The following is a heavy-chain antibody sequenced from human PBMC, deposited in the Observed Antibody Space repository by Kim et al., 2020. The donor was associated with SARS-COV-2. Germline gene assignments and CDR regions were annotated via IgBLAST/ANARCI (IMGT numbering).Heavy chain of an antibody. CDR3: ARRDSNNYGRLY. CDR1: GYTFINYW. Sequence: GESLKISCKASGYTFINYWIGWVRQKPGKGPEWVGIIYPGDSDITYSPSFQGQVTISADKSISTAYLQWTSLKASDTAIYYCARRDSNNYGRLYWGQGTLVTVSS. CDR2: IYPGDSDI. V-gene: IGHV5-51*01. J-gene: IGHJ4*02. D-gene: IGHD4-4*01.